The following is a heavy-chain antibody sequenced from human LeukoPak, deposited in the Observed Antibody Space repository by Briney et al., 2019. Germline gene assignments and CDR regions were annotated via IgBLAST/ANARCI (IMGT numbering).Heavy chain of an antibody. CDR2: IHPNGRT. V-gene: IGHV4-34*01. CDR1: GGSFTGYY. J-gene: IGHJ6*03. CDR3: AREPGGARGYSYGYGYYYYMDV. Sequence: SETLSLTCAVYGGSFTGYYWSWIRQPPGEGLEWIGEIHPNGRTNYNPSLKSRVATSVDTSKNQFSLKLSSVTAADTAVYYCAREPGGARGYSYGYGYYYYMDVWGKGTTVTVSS. D-gene: IGHD5-18*01.